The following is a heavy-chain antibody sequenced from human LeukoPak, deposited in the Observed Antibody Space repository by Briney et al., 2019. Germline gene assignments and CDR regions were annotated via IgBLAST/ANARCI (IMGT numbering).Heavy chain of an antibody. J-gene: IGHJ4*02. V-gene: IGHV3-7*01. Sequence: PGGSLRLSCGASGFTFRTYWMDWVRQAPGKGLEWVANIKQDGSVKNYADSVKGRFTISRDNTKNSLYLEMNSLRGEDTAVYYCARNFGSQQFDYWGQGTLVTVSS. D-gene: IGHD1/OR15-1a*01. CDR2: IKQDGSVK. CDR3: ARNFGSQQFDY. CDR1: GFTFRTYW.